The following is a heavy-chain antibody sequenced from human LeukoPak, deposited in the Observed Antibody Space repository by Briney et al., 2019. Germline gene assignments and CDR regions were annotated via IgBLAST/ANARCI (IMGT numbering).Heavy chain of an antibody. D-gene: IGHD3-22*01. CDR2: ISGFNGIT. J-gene: IGHJ4*02. CDR1: GYTFTNYG. CDR3: ARDPGIYYHVSSGRFDY. V-gene: IGHV1-18*01. Sequence: ASVKVSCKASGYTFTNYGLSWVRQAPGQGLEWMGWISGFNGITNYAQRLQGRVTMTTDTSTNTAYMELRSLRSDDTAVYYCARDPGIYYHVSSGRFDYWGQGTLVTVSS.